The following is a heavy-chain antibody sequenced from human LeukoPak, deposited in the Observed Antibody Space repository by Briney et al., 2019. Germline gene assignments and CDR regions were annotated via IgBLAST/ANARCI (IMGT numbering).Heavy chain of an antibody. Sequence: GASVKVSCKASGGTFSSYAISWVRQAPGQGLEWMGRIIPIFGTANYAQKFQGRVTITADESTSTAYMELSSLRSEDTAVYYCARGLYYDFWSGYSPFDYWGQGTLVTVSS. CDR3: ARGLYYDFWSGYSPFDY. D-gene: IGHD3-3*01. J-gene: IGHJ4*02. CDR1: GGTFSSYA. V-gene: IGHV1-69*13. CDR2: IIPIFGTA.